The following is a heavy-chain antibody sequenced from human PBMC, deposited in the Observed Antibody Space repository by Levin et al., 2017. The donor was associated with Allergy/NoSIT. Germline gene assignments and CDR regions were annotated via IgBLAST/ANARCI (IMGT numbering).Heavy chain of an antibody. V-gene: IGHV3-66*01. J-gene: IGHJ6*02. CDR2: IYSGGRA. CDR1: EFIVSSNY. D-gene: IGHD5-12*01. Sequence: SCAASEFIVSSNYMSWVRQAPGKGLDWVSVIYSGGRAYYADSVKGRFIISRDNSKNTLYLQMNSLRAEDTAVYYCVARSNGMDVWGQGTTVTVSS. CDR3: VARSNGMDV.